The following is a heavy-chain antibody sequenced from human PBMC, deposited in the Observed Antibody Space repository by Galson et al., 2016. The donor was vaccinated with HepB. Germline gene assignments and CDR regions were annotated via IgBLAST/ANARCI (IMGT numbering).Heavy chain of an antibody. V-gene: IGHV1-46*01. CDR3: ATLALSPPGDS. Sequence: SVKVSCKASGYSFTTYFIHWVRRAPGHGLEWMGVINPSGGSTNYAQKFQGRVTLTRDTSTTTVYMDLRSLRPEDTAIYYCATLALSPPGDSWGQGTLVTVSS. CDR1: GYSFTTYF. D-gene: IGHD2-2*01. CDR2: INPSGGST. J-gene: IGHJ4*02.